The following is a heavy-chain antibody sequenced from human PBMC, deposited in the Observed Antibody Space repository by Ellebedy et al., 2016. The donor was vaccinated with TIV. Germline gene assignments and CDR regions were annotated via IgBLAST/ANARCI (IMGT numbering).Heavy chain of an antibody. Sequence: GESLEISCAASGFTFSIYSMAWVRQAPGKGLEWVSYMSSSTGDTYYTDSAKGRFTISRVNAENSLHLQMNSLRHEDTAVYYCAREGRDGYNPYFDYWGQGILVTVSS. D-gene: IGHD5-24*01. V-gene: IGHV3-48*02. CDR1: GFTFSIYS. CDR2: MSSSTGDT. CDR3: AREGRDGYNPYFDY. J-gene: IGHJ4*02.